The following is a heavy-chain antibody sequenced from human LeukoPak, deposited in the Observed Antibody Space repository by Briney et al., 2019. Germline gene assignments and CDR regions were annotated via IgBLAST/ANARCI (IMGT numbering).Heavy chain of an antibody. CDR1: GFTFSTYG. V-gene: IGHV3-23*01. CDR3: AKNSGGTCYSHLDY. CDR2: ISGSGGST. D-gene: IGHD2-15*01. J-gene: IGHJ4*02. Sequence: GGSLRLSCAPSGFTFSTYGMTWVREAPGKGRGWVSGISGSGGSTYYEDSVKGRFTISRDNSKNTLYLQMNSLRAEDTAVYYCAKNSGGTCYSHLDYWGQGTLVTVSS.